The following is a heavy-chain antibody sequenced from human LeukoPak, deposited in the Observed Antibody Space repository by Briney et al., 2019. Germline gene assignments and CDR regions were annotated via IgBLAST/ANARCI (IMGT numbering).Heavy chain of an antibody. D-gene: IGHD5-12*01. V-gene: IGHV3-7*01. CDR3: ARVSGTYFDY. CDR1: GFTFSSYW. CDR2: IKQDGSEQ. Sequence: PGGSLRLSCAVSGFTFSSYWMSWVRQAPGKGLEWVPNIKQDGSEQYYVDSVKGRFTISRDNAKNSLYLQMISLRAEDTAVYYCARVSGTYFDYWGQGTLVTVSS. J-gene: IGHJ4*02.